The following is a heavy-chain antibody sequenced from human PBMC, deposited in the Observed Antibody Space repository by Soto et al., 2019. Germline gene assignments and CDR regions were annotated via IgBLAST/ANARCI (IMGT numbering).Heavy chain of an antibody. CDR1: GYTFTSYG. V-gene: IGHV1-18*04. CDR3: ARWVAAAGIRHYFDY. J-gene: IGHJ4*02. D-gene: IGHD6-13*01. CDR2: ISAYNGNT. Sequence: ASVKVSCKASGYTFTSYGISWVRQAPGQGLEWMGWISAYNGNTNYAQKLQGRVTMTTDTSTSTAYMELRSLRSDDTAVYYCARWVAAAGIRHYFDYWGQGTLVTVSA.